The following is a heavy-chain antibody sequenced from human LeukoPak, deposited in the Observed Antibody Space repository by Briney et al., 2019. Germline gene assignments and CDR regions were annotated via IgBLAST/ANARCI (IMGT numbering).Heavy chain of an antibody. CDR2: IDSDGSST. D-gene: IGHD5-12*01. J-gene: IGHJ4*02. V-gene: IGHV3-74*01. CDR1: GVTFSYYW. Sequence: GGSLRLSCAASGVTFSYYWMHWVRQAPGKGLVWVSRIDSDGSSTIYAGSVKGRFTISRDNAKNTLYLQMNSLRAEDTAVYYCVREGGYDPFENWGQGTLVTVSS. CDR3: VREGGYDPFEN.